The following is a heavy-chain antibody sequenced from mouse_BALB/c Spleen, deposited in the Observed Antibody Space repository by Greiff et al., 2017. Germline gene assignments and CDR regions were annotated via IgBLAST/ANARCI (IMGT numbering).Heavy chain of an antibody. CDR2: IWGDGST. J-gene: IGHJ2*01. CDR3: DRESTTVGYFDD. D-gene: IGHD1-1*01. Sequence: QVLLQQSGPGLVAPSQSLSITCTVSGFSLTGYGVNWVRQPPGKGLEWLGMIWGDGSTDYNSALKSRLSISKDNSKSQVFLKMNSLHTDDTARYYCDRESTTVGYFDDWGEGTTLTVSS. V-gene: IGHV2-6-7*01. CDR1: GFSLTGYG.